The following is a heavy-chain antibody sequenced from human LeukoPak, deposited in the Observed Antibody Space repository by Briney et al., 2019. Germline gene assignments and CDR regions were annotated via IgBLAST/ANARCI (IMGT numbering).Heavy chain of an antibody. D-gene: IGHD3-16*02. V-gene: IGHV3-30*18. CDR1: GFTFSSYG. Sequence: GGSLRLSCAASGFTFSSYGMHWVRQAPGKGLEGVAVISYDGSNKYYADSVKGRFTISRDNSKNTLYLQMNSLRAEDTAVYYRAKERSMITFGGVIATSYFDYWGQGTLVTVSS. CDR3: AKERSMITFGGVIATSYFDY. CDR2: ISYDGSNK. J-gene: IGHJ4*02.